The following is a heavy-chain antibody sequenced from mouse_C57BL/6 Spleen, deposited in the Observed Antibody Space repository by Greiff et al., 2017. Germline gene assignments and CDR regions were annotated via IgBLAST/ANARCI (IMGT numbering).Heavy chain of an antibody. V-gene: IGHV5-16*02. D-gene: IGHD3-3*01. J-gene: IGHJ4*01. CDR2: INYDGSST. Sequence: EVMLVESEGGLVQPGSSMKLSCTASGFTFSDYYMAWVRQVPEKGLEWVANINYDGSSTYYLDSLKSRFIISRDNAKNILYLQMSSLESEDTATYYCARRGTWAMDYWGQGTSVTVSS. CDR1: GFTFSDYY. CDR3: ARRGTWAMDY.